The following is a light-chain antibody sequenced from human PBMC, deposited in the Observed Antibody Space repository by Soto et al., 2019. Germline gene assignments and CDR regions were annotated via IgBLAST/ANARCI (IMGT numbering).Light chain of an antibody. V-gene: IGLV3-21*02. CDR3: QVWNGPNDLIV. CDR2: DER. Sequence: LTQPPSVSVAPGQTATITCGGNNIGIKSVHWYQQRPGQAPMLVVYDERDRPSGIPERFSGSNSGNAATLTISGVGAGDEAVYYCQVWNGPNDLIVFGGGTKVTVL. J-gene: IGLJ3*02. CDR1: NIGIKS.